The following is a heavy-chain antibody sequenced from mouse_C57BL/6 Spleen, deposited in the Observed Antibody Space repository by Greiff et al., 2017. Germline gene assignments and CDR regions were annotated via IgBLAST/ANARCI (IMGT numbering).Heavy chain of an antibody. V-gene: IGHV1-72*01. CDR3: ARGPDYYGSSPYYFDY. Sequence: QVQLQQPGAELVKPGASVKLSCKASGYTFTSYWMHWVKQRPGRGLERSGRIDPNSGGTKYNEKFQSKATLTVDKPPSTAYMKLSGLTSEDSAVYYCARGPDYYGSSPYYFDYWGQGTTLTVSS. CDR2: IDPNSGGT. J-gene: IGHJ2*01. D-gene: IGHD1-1*01. CDR1: GYTFTSYW.